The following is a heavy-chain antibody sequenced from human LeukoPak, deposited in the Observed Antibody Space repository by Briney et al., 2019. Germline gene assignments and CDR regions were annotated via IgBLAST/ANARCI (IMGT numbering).Heavy chain of an antibody. CDR1: GGSFSGYY. D-gene: IGHD3-10*01. V-gene: IGHV4-34*01. CDR3: ARVKGREGSTVIIDY. CDR2: INHSGST. Sequence: ASETLSLTCAVYGGSFSGYYWSWIRQPPGKGLEWIGEINHSGSTNYNPSLKSRVTMSVDTSKNQFSLKLSSVTAADTAVYYCARVKGREGSTVIIDYWGQGTLVTVSS. J-gene: IGHJ4*02.